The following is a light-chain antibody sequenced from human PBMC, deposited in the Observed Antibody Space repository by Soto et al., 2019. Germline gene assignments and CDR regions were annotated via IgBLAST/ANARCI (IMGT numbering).Light chain of an antibody. CDR2: GAS. Sequence: EIVLTQSPGTLSLSPGERATLSCRASQSVSSSYLAWYQQKPGQAPRLLIYGASSRATGIPDRFSGSGSGTGFTLNISRLEPEDFAVYYCQQYGSSPPITFGQGTRLEIK. V-gene: IGKV3-20*01. J-gene: IGKJ5*01. CDR3: QQYGSSPPIT. CDR1: QSVSSSY.